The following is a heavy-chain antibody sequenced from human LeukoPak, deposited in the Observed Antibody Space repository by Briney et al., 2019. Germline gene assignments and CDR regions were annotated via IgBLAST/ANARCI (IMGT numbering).Heavy chain of an antibody. J-gene: IGHJ4*02. CDR3: ANGLVGELLPYYFDY. CDR1: GFTFSSYG. D-gene: IGHD3-10*01. Sequence: SGRSLRLSCAASGFTFSSYGMHWVRQAPGKGLEWVAVISYDGSNKYYADSVKGRFTISRDNSKNTLYLQMNSLRAEDTAVYYCANGLVGELLPYYFDYWGQGTLVTVSS. V-gene: IGHV3-30*18. CDR2: ISYDGSNK.